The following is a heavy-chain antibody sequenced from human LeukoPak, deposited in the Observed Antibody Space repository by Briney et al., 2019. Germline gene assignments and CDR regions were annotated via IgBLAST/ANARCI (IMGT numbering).Heavy chain of an antibody. D-gene: IGHD1-1*01. CDR2: IYHSGST. Sequence: SETLSLTCTVSGGSISSYYWSWIRQPPGKGLEWIGEIYHSGSTNYNPSLKSRVTISVDKSKNQFSLKLSSVTAADTAVYYCATWRQYHAFDIWGQGTMVTVSS. CDR1: GGSISSYY. V-gene: IGHV4-59*12. J-gene: IGHJ3*02. CDR3: ATWRQYHAFDI.